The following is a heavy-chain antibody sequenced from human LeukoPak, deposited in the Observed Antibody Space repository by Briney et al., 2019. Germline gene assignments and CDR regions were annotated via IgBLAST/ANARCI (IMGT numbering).Heavy chain of an antibody. V-gene: IGHV3-30*04. CDR3: VKDRVDGSGSQFDS. CDR1: GFTFSSYA. J-gene: IGHJ4*02. Sequence: GGSLRLSCAASGFTFSSYAMHWVRQAPGKGLEWVAVISYDGSNKYYADSVKGRFTNSRDNSKNTLYLQMNSLRAEDTAVYYCVKDRVDGSGSQFDSWGQGSLVIVSS. D-gene: IGHD3-10*01. CDR2: ISYDGSNK.